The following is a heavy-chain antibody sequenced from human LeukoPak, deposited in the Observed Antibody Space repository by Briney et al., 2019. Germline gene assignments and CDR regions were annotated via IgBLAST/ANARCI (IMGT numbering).Heavy chain of an antibody. CDR1: GFTFSNYG. Sequence: PGGSLRLSCAASGFTFSNYGMHWVRQTPAKGLEWVAVISYDGGDKHYADSVKGRFTISRDNSKNTLYLQMNSLRAEDTAVYYCARSLGIGGAFDIWGQGTMVTVSS. V-gene: IGHV3-30*03. CDR2: ISYDGGDK. J-gene: IGHJ3*02. D-gene: IGHD3-16*01. CDR3: ARSLGIGGAFDI.